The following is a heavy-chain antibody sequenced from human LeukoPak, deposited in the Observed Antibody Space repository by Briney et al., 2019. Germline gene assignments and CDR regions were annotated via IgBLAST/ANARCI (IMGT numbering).Heavy chain of an antibody. D-gene: IGHD5-24*01. CDR2: IYYNGRT. CDR3: ASTKDGCGYKFVY. Sequence: SETLSLTCTVSGGSISRYYWSGIRQSPGRGLEWIAYIYYNGRTNYNPSLKSRVTISIDTSKNQFPLKLSSVPAADPAVYLCASTKDGCGYKFVYWGQGTLVTVCS. V-gene: IGHV4-59*01. CDR1: GGSISRYY. J-gene: IGHJ4*02.